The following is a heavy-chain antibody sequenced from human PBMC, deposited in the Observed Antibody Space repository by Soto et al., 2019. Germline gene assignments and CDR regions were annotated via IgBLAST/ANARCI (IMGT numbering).Heavy chain of an antibody. CDR1: GGSFSGYY. J-gene: IGHJ4*02. V-gene: IGHV4-34*01. Sequence: SETLSLTCAVYGGSFSGYYWSWVRQPPGKGLEWIGEINHSGSTNYNPSLKSRVTISVDTSKNQFSLNLRSVTAADTAVYYCARGITMIAPDKYYLDSWGQGNLVTVSS. D-gene: IGHD3-22*01. CDR3: ARGITMIAPDKYYLDS. CDR2: INHSGST.